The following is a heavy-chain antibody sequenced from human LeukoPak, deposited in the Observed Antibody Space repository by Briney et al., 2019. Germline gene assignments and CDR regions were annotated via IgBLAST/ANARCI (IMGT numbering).Heavy chain of an antibody. Sequence: ASVKVSCKASGYTFTSYDINWLRQATGQGLEWMGWMNPNSGNTGYAHKFQGRVTMTRSTSISTAYMELSSLRSEDTAVYYCARSKGARFRELLNYWGQGTLVTVSS. CDR3: ARSKGARFRELLNY. J-gene: IGHJ4*02. CDR2: MNPNSGNT. V-gene: IGHV1-8*01. D-gene: IGHD3-10*01. CDR1: GYTFTSYD.